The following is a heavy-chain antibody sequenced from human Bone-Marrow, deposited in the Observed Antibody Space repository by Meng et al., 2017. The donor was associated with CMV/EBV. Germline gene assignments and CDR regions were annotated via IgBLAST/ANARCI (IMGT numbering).Heavy chain of an antibody. CDR2: IIPIFGTA. CDR3: ARSDDDYSPTDY. Sequence: SVKVSCKASGHPLTGSYMHWVRQAPGQGLEWMGGIIPIFGTANYAQKFQGRVTITTDESTSTAYMELSSLRSEDTAVYYCARSDDDYSPTDYWGQGTLVTVSS. D-gene: IGHD4-11*01. J-gene: IGHJ4*02. CDR1: GHPLTGSY. V-gene: IGHV1-69*05.